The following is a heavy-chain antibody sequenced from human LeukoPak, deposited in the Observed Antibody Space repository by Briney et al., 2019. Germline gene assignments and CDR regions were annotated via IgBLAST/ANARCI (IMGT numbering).Heavy chain of an antibody. V-gene: IGHV5-51*01. CDR3: GRQVVRSSSGWKFGY. CDR1: RYSFSHYW. J-gene: IGHJ4*02. CDR2: IYPDDSDT. Sequence: GESLKISCTGSRYSFSHYWIGWVRQMPGKGLEWMGIIYPDDSDTTYSPSFQGHVTISADKSISTTYLQWDSLKASDTGMYYCGRQVVRSSSGWKFGYWGQGTLVTVSS. D-gene: IGHD6-19*01.